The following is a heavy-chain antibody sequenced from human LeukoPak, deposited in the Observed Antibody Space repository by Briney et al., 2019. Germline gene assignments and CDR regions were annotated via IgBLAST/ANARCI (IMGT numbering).Heavy chain of an antibody. CDR2: IIPILGIA. J-gene: IGHJ4*02. CDR1: GGTFSSYA. V-gene: IGHV1-69*04. CDR3: ARAAGRGYSYGSYDY. D-gene: IGHD5-18*01. Sequence: SVKVSCKASGGTFSSYAISWVRQAPGQGLEWMGRIIPILGIANYAQKFQGRVTITADKSTSTAYMELSSLRSEDTAVYHCARAAGRGYSYGSYDYWGQGTLVTVSS.